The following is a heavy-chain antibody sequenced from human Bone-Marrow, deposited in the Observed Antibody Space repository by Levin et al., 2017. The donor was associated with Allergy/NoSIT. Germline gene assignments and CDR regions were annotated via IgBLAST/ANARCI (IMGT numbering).Heavy chain of an antibody. Sequence: GESLKISCKASGYTFTSYYMHWVRQAPGQGLEWMGIINPSGGSTSYAQKFQGRVTMTRDTSTSTVYMELSSLRSEDTAVYYCARVIYCSSTSCLGWFDPWGQGTLVTVSS. D-gene: IGHD2-2*01. J-gene: IGHJ5*02. CDR1: GYTFTSYY. V-gene: IGHV1-46*01. CDR2: INPSGGST. CDR3: ARVIYCSSTSCLGWFDP.